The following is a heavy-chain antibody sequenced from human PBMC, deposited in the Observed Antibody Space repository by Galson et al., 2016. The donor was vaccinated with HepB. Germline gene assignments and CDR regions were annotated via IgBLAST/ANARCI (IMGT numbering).Heavy chain of an antibody. J-gene: IGHJ4*02. CDR3: AIIMTTPGAFDY. Sequence: CKASGYTFTSCNVHWVRQAPGQGLEWMGFINPDGGDTAYAQKFRGRVTMTRDTSTSTVYMELSSLTSEDTAVYYCAIIMTTPGAFDYWGQGTLVTVSS. V-gene: IGHV1-46*03. D-gene: IGHD3-16*01. CDR2: INPDGGDT. CDR1: GYTFTSCN.